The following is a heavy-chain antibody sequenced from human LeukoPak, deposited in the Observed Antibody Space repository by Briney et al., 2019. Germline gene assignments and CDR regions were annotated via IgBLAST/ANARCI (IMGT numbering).Heavy chain of an antibody. Sequence: GGSLRLSCAASGFTFSSYSMNWVRQAPGKGLEWVSSISSSSSYIYYADSVKGRFTISRDNAKNSLYLQMNSLRAEDTAVYYCARDSSFFYYFDYWGQGTLVTVSS. CDR3: ARDSSFFYYFDY. CDR2: ISSSSSYI. V-gene: IGHV3-21*01. J-gene: IGHJ4*02. D-gene: IGHD6-13*01. CDR1: GFTFSSYS.